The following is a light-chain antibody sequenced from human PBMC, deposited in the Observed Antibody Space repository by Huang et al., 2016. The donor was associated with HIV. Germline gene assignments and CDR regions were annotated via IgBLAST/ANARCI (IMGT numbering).Light chain of an antibody. J-gene: IGKJ4*01. V-gene: IGKV3D-15*01. CDR2: GAS. Sequence: VMTQSPASLSASPGARVTLSCRASQGGRTNLAWYQQKPGQAPTLLMFGASTRATGTPSRVSGSGSGTDFTLTSTSLQSSDSAIYYCQQYNDWPPLTFGGGTKVEI. CDR1: QGGRTN. CDR3: QQYNDWPPLT.